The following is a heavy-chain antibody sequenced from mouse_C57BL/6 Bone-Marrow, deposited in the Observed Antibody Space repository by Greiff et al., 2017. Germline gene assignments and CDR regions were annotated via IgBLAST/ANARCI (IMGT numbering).Heavy chain of an antibody. CDR2: IDPSDSYT. D-gene: IGHD2-2*01. CDR3: TRLLWLRRKGFAY. J-gene: IGHJ3*01. CDR1: GYTFTSYW. V-gene: IGHV1-50*01. Sequence: QVQLQQPGAELVKPGASVKLSCKASGYTFTSYWMQWVKQRPGQGLEWIGEIDPSDSYTNYNQKFKGKATLTVDTSSSTAYMELRSLTSEDSAVYYCTRLLWLRRKGFAYWGQGTLVTVSA.